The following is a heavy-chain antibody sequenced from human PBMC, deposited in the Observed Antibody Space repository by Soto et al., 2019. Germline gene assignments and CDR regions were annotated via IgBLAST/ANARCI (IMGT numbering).Heavy chain of an antibody. J-gene: IGHJ4*02. CDR3: ARGGTPWFGESLLDY. CDR1: GFTFSSYW. Sequence: EVQLVESGGGLVQPGGSLRLSCAASGFTFSSYWMSWVRQAPGKGLEWVANINQDGSEKYYVGSVKGRFTISRDNGKNSLYLQMNSLRAEETAVYYCARGGTPWFGESLLDYWGQGILVTGSS. V-gene: IGHV3-7*02. CDR2: INQDGSEK. D-gene: IGHD3-10*01.